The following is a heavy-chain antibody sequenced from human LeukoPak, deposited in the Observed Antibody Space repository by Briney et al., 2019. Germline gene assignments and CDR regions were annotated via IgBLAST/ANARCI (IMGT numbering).Heavy chain of an antibody. D-gene: IGHD6-13*01. J-gene: IGHJ4*02. V-gene: IGHV3-7*05. CDR2: IKQDGSEK. Sequence: GGSLRLSCAAAGFTFSSYWMTWVRQAPGKGLEWVANIKQDGSEKYYVDSVKGRFTISRGNAKNSLYLQMNSLRAEDTAVYYCASLQVTAAPGMNFDSWGQGTLVTVSS. CDR1: GFTFSSYW. CDR3: ASLQVTAAPGMNFDS.